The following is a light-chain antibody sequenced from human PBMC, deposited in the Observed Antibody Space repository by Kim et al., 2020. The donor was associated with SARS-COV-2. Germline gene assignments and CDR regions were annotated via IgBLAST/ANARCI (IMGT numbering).Light chain of an antibody. Sequence: ASVGDRVSITCQASQHIRHYLNWYQQKVGKAPKVLIYDASNLEKGVPSRFSGSGSGTHFTLTISSLQPEDIATYYCQQNDNLPQTFGQGTKVDIK. V-gene: IGKV1-33*01. CDR1: QHIRHY. J-gene: IGKJ2*01. CDR2: DAS. CDR3: QQNDNLPQT.